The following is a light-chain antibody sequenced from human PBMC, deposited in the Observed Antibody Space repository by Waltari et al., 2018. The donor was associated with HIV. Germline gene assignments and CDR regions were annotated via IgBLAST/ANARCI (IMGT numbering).Light chain of an antibody. V-gene: IGKV3-15*01. Sequence: EIVMTQSPATLSVSPGDRPTLPCRASQSLTNNLAWYQQRPGQPPMLLIYGASARASGIPARCSASGSVTEFTLTISSLQSEDSAIYYCQQYNNWPPYTFGQGTKVEIK. CDR3: QQYNNWPPYT. J-gene: IGKJ2*01. CDR2: GAS. CDR1: QSLTNN.